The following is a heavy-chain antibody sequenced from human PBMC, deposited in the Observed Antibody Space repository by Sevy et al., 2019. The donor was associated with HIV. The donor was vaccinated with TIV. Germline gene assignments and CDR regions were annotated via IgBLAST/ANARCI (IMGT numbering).Heavy chain of an antibody. CDR2: IKQDGSGK. J-gene: IGHJ6*02. Sequence: GGSLRLSCAASGFTFSSYWMSWVRQAPGKGLEWVANIKQDGSGKYYVDSVKGRFTISRDNAKNSLYLQMNSLRAEDTAVYYCAREGTMVQGVDRAHYYYYGMDVWGQGTTVTVSS. CDR1: GFTFSSYW. D-gene: IGHD3-10*01. CDR3: AREGTMVQGVDRAHYYYYGMDV. V-gene: IGHV3-7*03.